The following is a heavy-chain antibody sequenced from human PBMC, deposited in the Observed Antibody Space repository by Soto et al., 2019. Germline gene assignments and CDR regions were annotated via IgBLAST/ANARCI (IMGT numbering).Heavy chain of an antibody. D-gene: IGHD4-17*01. J-gene: IGHJ6*03. CDR2: IYYSGST. Sequence: QVQLQESGPGLVKPSETLSLTCSVSGGSISSYYWTWIRQPPGKRLEWIGYIYYSGSTNYNPSLKSLVTISVDTSKNQPSLKLNSVTAADTAVYYCAREVKYGDYYYYYMDVWGKGTTVTVSS. V-gene: IGHV4-59*01. CDR1: GGSISSYY. CDR3: AREVKYGDYYYYYMDV.